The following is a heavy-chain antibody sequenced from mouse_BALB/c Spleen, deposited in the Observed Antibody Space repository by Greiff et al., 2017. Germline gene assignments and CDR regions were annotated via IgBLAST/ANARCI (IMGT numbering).Heavy chain of an antibody. CDR2: ISDGGSYT. Sequence: DVMLVESGGGLVKPGGSLKLSCAASGFTFSDYYMYWVRQTPEKRLEWVATISDGGSYTYYPDSVKGRFTISRDNAKNNLYLQMSSLKSEDTAMYYCAREGDSSGYVRAMDYWGQGTSVTVSS. J-gene: IGHJ4*01. CDR1: GFTFSDYY. V-gene: IGHV5-4*02. D-gene: IGHD3-2*01. CDR3: AREGDSSGYVRAMDY.